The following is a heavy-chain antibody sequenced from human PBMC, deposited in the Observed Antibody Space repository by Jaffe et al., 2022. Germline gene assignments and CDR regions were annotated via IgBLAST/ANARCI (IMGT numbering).Heavy chain of an antibody. Sequence: QVQLQESGPGLVKPSETLSLTCTVSGGSISSYYWSWIRQPPGKGLEWIGYIYYSGSTNYNPSLKSRVTISVDTSKNQFSLKLSSVTAADTAVYYCASFTNWNYGEFDYWGQGTLVTVSS. CDR3: ASFTNWNYGEFDY. CDR1: GGSISSYY. CDR2: IYYSGST. V-gene: IGHV4-59*01. J-gene: IGHJ4*02. D-gene: IGHD1-7*01.